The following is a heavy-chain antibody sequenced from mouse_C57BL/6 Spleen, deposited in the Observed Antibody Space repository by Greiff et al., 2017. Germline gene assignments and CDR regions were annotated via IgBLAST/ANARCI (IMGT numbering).Heavy chain of an antibody. CDR1: GYTFTSYW. V-gene: IGHV1-61*01. D-gene: IGHD1-1*01. J-gene: IGHJ3*01. CDR3: ARADYYGSSPFAY. Sequence: QVQLQQPGAELVRPGSSVKLSCKASGYTFTSYWMDWVKQRPGQGLEWIGNIYPSDSETHYNQKFKDKATFTVDKSSSPAYMPLSSLTSEDSAVYYCARADYYGSSPFAYWGQGTLVTVSA. CDR2: IYPSDSET.